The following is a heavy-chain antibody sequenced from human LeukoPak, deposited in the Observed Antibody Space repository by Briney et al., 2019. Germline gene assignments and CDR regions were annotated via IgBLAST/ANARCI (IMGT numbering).Heavy chain of an antibody. CDR1: GYTFTSYA. CDR2: INAGNGNT. Sequence: ASVNVSCKASGYTFTSYAMHWVRQAPGQRLEWMGWINAGNGNTKYSQKFQGRVTITRDTSASTAYMELSSLRSEDTAVYYCASDDSSGYYYVYWGQGTLVTVSS. D-gene: IGHD3-22*01. CDR3: ASDDSSGYYYVY. J-gene: IGHJ4*02. V-gene: IGHV1-3*01.